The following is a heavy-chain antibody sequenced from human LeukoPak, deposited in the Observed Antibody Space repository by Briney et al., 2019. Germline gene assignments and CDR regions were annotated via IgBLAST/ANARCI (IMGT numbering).Heavy chain of an antibody. CDR3: ARLVDSYGYSSY. J-gene: IGHJ4*02. CDR2: IYPGDSDT. CDR1: GYSFTSYW. V-gene: IGHV5-51*01. Sequence: GESLKISCKGSGYSFTSYWIGWVRQMPGKGLEWMGIIYPGDSDTIYSPSFQGQVTISADKSISTAYLQWSSLKVSDTARYYCARLVDSYGYSSYWGQGTLVIVSS. D-gene: IGHD5-18*01.